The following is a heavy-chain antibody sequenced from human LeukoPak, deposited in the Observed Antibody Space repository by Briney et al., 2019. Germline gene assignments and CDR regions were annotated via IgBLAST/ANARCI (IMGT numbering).Heavy chain of an antibody. D-gene: IGHD2-2*02. CDR3: ARETLRSAIPYFDF. CDR2: IYSGGTT. V-gene: IGHV3-66*01. Sequence: PGGSLRLSCAASGFTVSSNYMSWVRQAPGKGLEWVSVIYSGGTTYYADSVRGRFTISRDNSKNTLYLQMNSLRAEDTAVYYCARETLRSAIPYFDFWGQGVLVTVSS. J-gene: IGHJ4*02. CDR1: GFTVSSNY.